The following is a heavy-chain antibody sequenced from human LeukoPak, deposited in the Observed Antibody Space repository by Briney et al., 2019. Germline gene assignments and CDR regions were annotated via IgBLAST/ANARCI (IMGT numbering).Heavy chain of an antibody. CDR1: GGTFSSYA. CDR2: IIPILGIA. D-gene: IGHD3-22*01. J-gene: IGHJ4*02. Sequence: SVKVSCKASGGTFSSYAISWVRQAPGQGLEWMGRIIPILGIANYAQKFQGRVTITADKSTSPAYMELSSLRSEDTAVYYCARDSSGYYSDYWGQGTLVTVSS. V-gene: IGHV1-69*04. CDR3: ARDSSGYYSDY.